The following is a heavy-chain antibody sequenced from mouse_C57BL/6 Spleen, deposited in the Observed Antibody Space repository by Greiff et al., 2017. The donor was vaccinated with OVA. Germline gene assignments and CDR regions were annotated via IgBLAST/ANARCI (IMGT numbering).Heavy chain of an antibody. V-gene: IGHV5-9*01. D-gene: IGHD4-1*01. CDR1: GFTFSSYT. CDR3: ASLTGTGYFDV. Sequence: EVQGVESGGGLVKPGGSLKLSCAASGFTFSSYTMSWVRQTPEKRLEWVATISGGGGNTYYPDSVKGRFTISRDNAKNTLYLQMSSLRSEDTALYYCASLTGTGYFDVWGTGTTVTVSS. CDR2: ISGGGGNT. J-gene: IGHJ1*03.